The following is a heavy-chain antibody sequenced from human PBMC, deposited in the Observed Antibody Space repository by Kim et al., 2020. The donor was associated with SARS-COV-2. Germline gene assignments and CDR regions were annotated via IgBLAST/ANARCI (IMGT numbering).Heavy chain of an antibody. CDR1: RFTFSIYA. CDR3: AKVFWSGYIRGGFDD. Sequence: GGSLRLSCAASRFTFSIYAMNWVRQAPGKGLEWVSGISGSGESAYYADSVKGRFTISRDNSKNTLYLQMDSLRAEDTAVYYCAKVFWSGYIRGGFDDWGQGTLVTVSS. V-gene: IGHV3-23*01. CDR2: ISGSGESA. D-gene: IGHD3-3*01. J-gene: IGHJ4*02.